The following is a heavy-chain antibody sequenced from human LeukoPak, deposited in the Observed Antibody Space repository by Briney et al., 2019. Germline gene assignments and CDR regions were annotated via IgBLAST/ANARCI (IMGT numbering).Heavy chain of an antibody. Sequence: GGSLRLSCAASGFTFSSYEMNWVRQAPGKGLEWVSYISSGGSTIYYADSVKGRFTISRDNARNSLYLQMNSLRAEDTAVYYCARVGRSHKPGGWGQGTLVTVSS. CDR2: ISSGGSTI. D-gene: IGHD3-16*01. CDR1: GFTFSSYE. J-gene: IGHJ4*02. CDR3: ARVGRSHKPGG. V-gene: IGHV3-48*03.